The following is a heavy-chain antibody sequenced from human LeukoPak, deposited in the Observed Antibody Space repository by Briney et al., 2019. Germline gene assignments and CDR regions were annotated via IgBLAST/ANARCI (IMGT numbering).Heavy chain of an antibody. CDR1: GGSFSGYY. Sequence: SETLSLTCAVYGGSFSGYYWSWIRQPPGKGLEWIGEINHSGSTNYNPSLKSRVTISVDTSKNQFSLKLSSVTAADTAVYCCALLLIDAFDIWGQGTMVTVSS. D-gene: IGHD2-15*01. V-gene: IGHV4-34*01. CDR2: INHSGST. CDR3: ALLLIDAFDI. J-gene: IGHJ3*02.